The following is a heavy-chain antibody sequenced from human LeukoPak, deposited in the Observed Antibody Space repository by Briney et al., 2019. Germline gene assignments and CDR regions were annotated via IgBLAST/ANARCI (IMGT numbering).Heavy chain of an antibody. D-gene: IGHD3-10*01. CDR1: GGSISSYY. V-gene: IGHV4-4*07. CDR2: IYTRGST. J-gene: IGHJ3*02. CDR3: ARDKSRTYGSADAFDI. Sequence: SETLSLTCTVSGGSISSYYWNWLRQPAGKGLEWIGRIYTRGSTNYNLSLKSRSTMSVDTSKNHFSLKLSSVTAADTAVYYCARDKSRTYGSADAFDIWGQGTMVTVSS.